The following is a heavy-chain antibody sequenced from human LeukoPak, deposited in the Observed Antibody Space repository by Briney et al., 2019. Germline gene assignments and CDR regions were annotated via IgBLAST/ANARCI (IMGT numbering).Heavy chain of an antibody. CDR1: GGSISNYY. CDR3: ARLRGNYFPDY. D-gene: IGHD4-11*01. V-gene: IGHV4-59*01. J-gene: IGHJ4*02. CDR2: IYYSGST. Sequence: PSETLSHTCAVSGGSISNYYWTWIRQPPGKGLEWIAYIYYSGSTNYNPSLKSRVTISVDTSKNQFSLKLSSVTAADTAVYYCARLRGNYFPDYWGQGTLVTVSS.